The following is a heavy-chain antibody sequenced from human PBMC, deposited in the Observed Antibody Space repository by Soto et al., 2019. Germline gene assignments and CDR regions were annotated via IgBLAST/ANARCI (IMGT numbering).Heavy chain of an antibody. V-gene: IGHV3-30*14. CDR1: GFTFSSYA. D-gene: IGHD4-4*01. Sequence: GGSLRLSCAASGFTFSSYAMHWVRQAPGKGLEWVAVISYDGSNKYYADSVRGRFTISRDNSKNTLYLQMNSLRAEDTAVYYCARDHYSIYLYYFDYWGQGTLVTVSS. J-gene: IGHJ4*02. CDR2: ISYDGSNK. CDR3: ARDHYSIYLYYFDY.